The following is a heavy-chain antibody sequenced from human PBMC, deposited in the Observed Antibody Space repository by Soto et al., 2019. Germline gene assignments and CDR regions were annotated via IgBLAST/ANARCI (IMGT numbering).Heavy chain of an antibody. Sequence: QVQLQESGPGLVKPSETLSLTCTVSGGSVSSGSYYWSWIRQPPGKGLEWIGYIYYSETTNYNPYLKRRVTISVDTSKNQFSLKLNSVTAADTAVYYCASYNWNDDGDYWGQGTLVTVSS. CDR3: ASYNWNDDGDY. J-gene: IGHJ4*02. D-gene: IGHD1-20*01. CDR1: GGSVSSGSYY. V-gene: IGHV4-61*01. CDR2: IYYSETT.